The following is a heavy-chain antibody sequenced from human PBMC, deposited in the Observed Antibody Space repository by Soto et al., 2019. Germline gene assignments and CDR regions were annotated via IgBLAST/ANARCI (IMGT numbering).Heavy chain of an antibody. CDR1: GFSLNSRGVG. J-gene: IGHJ4*02. CDR3: VHRGPVDETGMGFDF. V-gene: IGHV2-5*02. Sequence: QITLRESGPALVKPTQTLTLTCTFSGFSLNSRGVGVGWVRQPPGKALEWLAIVYWDDDKRYRPSLRSRLSLRKDTPKKPGGLTLTHTGPCEPAPYYWVHRGPVDETGMGFDFWGQGSLVTVSS. CDR2: VYWDDDK. D-gene: IGHD3-9*01.